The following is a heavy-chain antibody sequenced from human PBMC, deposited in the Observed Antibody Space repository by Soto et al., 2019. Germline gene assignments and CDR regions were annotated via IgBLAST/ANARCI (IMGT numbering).Heavy chain of an antibody. D-gene: IGHD3-22*01. CDR1: GFTFSSYA. CDR3: AKDGTYYDSSGHFDY. Sequence: GGSLRLSCAASGFTFSSYAMSWVRQAPGKGLEWVSAISGSGGSTYYADSVKGRFTISRDNSKNTLYLQMNSLRAEDTAVYYCAKDGTYYDSSGHFDYWGQGTLVTVSS. J-gene: IGHJ4*02. V-gene: IGHV3-23*01. CDR2: ISGSGGST.